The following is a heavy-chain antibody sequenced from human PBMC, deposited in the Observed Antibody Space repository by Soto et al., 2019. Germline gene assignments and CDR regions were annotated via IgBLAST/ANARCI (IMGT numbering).Heavy chain of an antibody. J-gene: IGHJ4*02. Sequence: SGVQWMRQARGQGIEWIGWIVVGSGDTNYAQKFQERVTITGDKSTSTAYMELSSLTSEDTAVYYCAAKYTGYDYGYFDSWGQGTQVTVSS. CDR1: SG. V-gene: IGHV1-58*01. D-gene: IGHD5-12*01. CDR2: IVVGSGDT. CDR3: AAKYTGYDYGYFDS.